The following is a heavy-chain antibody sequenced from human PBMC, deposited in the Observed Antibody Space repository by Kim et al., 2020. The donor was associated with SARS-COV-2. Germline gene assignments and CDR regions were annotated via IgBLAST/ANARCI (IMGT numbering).Heavy chain of an antibody. CDR2: IYYSGST. CDR1: GGSISSYY. V-gene: IGHV4-59*08. J-gene: IGHJ6*02. D-gene: IGHD1-20*01. CDR3: ARHGITGTTPYYYYYGMDV. Sequence: SETLSLTCTVSGGSISSYYWSWIRQPPGKGLEWIGYIYYSGSTNYNPSLKSRVTISVDTSKNQFFLKLSSVTAADTAVYYCARHGITGTTPYYYYYGMDVGGQGTTVTVSS.